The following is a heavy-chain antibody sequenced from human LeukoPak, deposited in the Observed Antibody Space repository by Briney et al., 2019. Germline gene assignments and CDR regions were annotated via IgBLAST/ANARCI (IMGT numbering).Heavy chain of an antibody. CDR2: ISYTGST. Sequence: PSETLSLTCTVSGVSFTSHYWTWIRQSPGTGLEWIGYISYTGSTNYNPSLKSRVTISKDMSKNQFSLKLSSVTAADTAVYYCASSPGDYWGQGTLVTVSS. V-gene: IGHV4-59*11. CDR3: ASSPGDY. CDR1: GVSFTSHY. J-gene: IGHJ4*02.